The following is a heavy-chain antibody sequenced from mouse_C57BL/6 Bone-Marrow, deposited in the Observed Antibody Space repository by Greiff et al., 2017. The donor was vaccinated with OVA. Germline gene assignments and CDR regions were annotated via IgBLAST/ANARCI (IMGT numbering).Heavy chain of an antibody. CDR3: ARSRPICTVVPCDFDV. V-gene: IGHV1-72*01. J-gene: IGHJ1*03. CDR1: GYTFTSYW. D-gene: IGHD1-1*01. Sequence: VQLQQPGAELVKPGASVKLSCKASGYTFTSYWMHWVKQRPGRGLEWIGRIDPNSGGNKYNEKFKSKATLTVDKPTITTVMQPRSLTSEDSAVYDCARSRPICTVVPCDFDVWGTGTTVTVSS. CDR2: IDPNSGGN.